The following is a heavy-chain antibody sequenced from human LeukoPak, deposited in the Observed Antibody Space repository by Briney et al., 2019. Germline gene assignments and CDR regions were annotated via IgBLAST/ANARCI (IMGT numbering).Heavy chain of an antibody. CDR2: ISGSGGST. CDR3: AREENFWSGRPFSPNY. D-gene: IGHD3-3*01. Sequence: GGSLRLSCAASRFSFSSFAMTWVRQALGKGLEWVSAISGSGGSTYYADSVKGRFTISRDNSKNTLYLQMNNLRVEDTAMYYCAREENFWSGRPFSPNYWGQGTLVTVSS. V-gene: IGHV3-23*01. CDR1: RFSFSSFA. J-gene: IGHJ4*02.